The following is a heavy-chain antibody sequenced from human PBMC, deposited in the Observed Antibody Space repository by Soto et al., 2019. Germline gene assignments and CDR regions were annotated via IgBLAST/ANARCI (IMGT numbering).Heavy chain of an antibody. CDR1: GYTFTNYG. D-gene: IGHD3-22*01. V-gene: IGHV1-18*01. J-gene: IGHJ3*02. CDR2: ISAYNGNT. CDR3: ARDYHDTRGRAFDI. Sequence: ASVKVSCKASGYTFTNYGISWVRQAPGQGLEWMGWISAYNGNTNYAQRLQGRVTMTTDTSTSTAYMELRSLRSDDTAGYYCARDYHDTRGRAFDIWGQGTRVTVSS.